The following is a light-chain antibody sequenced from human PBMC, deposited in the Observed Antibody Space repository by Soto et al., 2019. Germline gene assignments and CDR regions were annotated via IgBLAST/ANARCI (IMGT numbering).Light chain of an antibody. J-gene: IGKJ1*01. Sequence: DIQMTQSPPTLSASVGDRVTITCRASQSISSWLAWYQQKPGKAPKVLIYKASNLESGVPSRFSGSGSGTEVTLTISSLQPDDFATYYCQQYNGYSWTFGQGTKVEVK. CDR2: KAS. CDR1: QSISSW. CDR3: QQYNGYSWT. V-gene: IGKV1-5*03.